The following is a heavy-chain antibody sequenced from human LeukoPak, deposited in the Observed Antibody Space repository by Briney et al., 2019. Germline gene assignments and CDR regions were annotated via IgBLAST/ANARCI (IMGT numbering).Heavy chain of an antibody. CDR3: ARDPGIAAAGGDF. Sequence: SETLSLTCTVSGGSISSSSYYWDWIRQPPGKGLEWIGSIYYSGSTYYNPSLKSRVTISVDTSKNQFSLKLSSVTAADTAVYYCARDPGIAAAGGDFWGQGTLVTVSS. V-gene: IGHV4-39*07. CDR1: GGSISSSSYY. D-gene: IGHD6-13*01. CDR2: IYYSGST. J-gene: IGHJ4*02.